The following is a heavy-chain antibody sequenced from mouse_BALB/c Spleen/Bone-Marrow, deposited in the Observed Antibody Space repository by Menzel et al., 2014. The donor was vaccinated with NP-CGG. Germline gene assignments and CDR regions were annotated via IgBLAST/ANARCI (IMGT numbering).Heavy chain of an antibody. CDR3: ARDKGRVFFDY. J-gene: IGHJ2*01. V-gene: IGHV7-3*02. CDR1: GFTFTDYY. Sequence: VQLKQSGGGLVQPGGSLRLSCATSGFTFTDYYMNWVRQPPGKALEWLGFIRNKANGYTTEYSASVKSRFTISRDNSQNILYLQMNSLRADDSATYSCARDKGRVFFDYWGQGTTLTVSS. CDR2: IRNKANGYTT.